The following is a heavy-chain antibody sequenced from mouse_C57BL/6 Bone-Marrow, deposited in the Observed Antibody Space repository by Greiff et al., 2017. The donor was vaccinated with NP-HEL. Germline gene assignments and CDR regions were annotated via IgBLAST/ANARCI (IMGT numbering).Heavy chain of an antibody. V-gene: IGHV5-6*02. J-gene: IGHJ1*03. Sequence: DVMLVESGGDLVKPGGSLKLSCAASGFTFSSYGMYWVRQTPDKRLEWVATISRGGSYTYYTDSMKGRFTITRDTATNTLYLQMSSLKSEDTSMYYWARLPLLRSPHWYFEVWGTVTTVTASS. CDR1: GFTFSSYG. D-gene: IGHD1-1*01. CDR3: ARLPLLRSPHWYFEV. CDR2: ISRGGSYT.